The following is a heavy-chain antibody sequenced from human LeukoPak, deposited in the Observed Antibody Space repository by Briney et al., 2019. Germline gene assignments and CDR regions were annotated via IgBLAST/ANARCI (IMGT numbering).Heavy chain of an antibody. CDR2: INHSGST. J-gene: IGHJ4*02. CDR1: GGSISSYY. V-gene: IGHV4-34*01. D-gene: IGHD3-3*01. CDR3: ARDEFWSGYSDY. Sequence: SETLSLTCTVPGGSISSYYWSWIRQLPGKGLEWIGEINHSGSTNYNPSLKSRVTISVDTSKNQFSLKLSSVTAADTAVYYCARDEFWSGYSDYWGQGTLVTVSS.